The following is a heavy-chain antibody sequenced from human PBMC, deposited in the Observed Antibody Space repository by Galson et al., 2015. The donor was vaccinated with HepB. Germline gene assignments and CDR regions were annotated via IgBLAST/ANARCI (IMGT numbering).Heavy chain of an antibody. J-gene: IGHJ4*02. CDR3: ARARDYFDY. CDR1: GGTHTFSSYG. Sequence: SVKVSCKASGGTHTFSSYGITWVRQAPGQGLEWMGVIIPVSGTTNYAQKFQGRVTITADELTSTAYMELSSLRSEDTAVYYCARARDYFDYWGQGTLVTVSS. V-gene: IGHV1-69*13. CDR2: IIPVSGTT.